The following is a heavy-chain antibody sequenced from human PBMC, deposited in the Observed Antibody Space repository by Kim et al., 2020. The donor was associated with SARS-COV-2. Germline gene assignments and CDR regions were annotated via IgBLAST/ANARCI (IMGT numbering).Heavy chain of an antibody. CDR3: GRENLSFDI. J-gene: IGHJ3*02. CDR2: GSYE. Sequence: GSYEYYADSVKGRFTISRDYSTNTVYLQMNSLRDEDTAVYYCGRENLSFDIWGQGTMVTVSS. V-gene: IGHV3-30*03.